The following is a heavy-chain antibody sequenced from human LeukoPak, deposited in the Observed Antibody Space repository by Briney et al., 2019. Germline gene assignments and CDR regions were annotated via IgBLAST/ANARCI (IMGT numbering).Heavy chain of an antibody. J-gene: IGHJ4*02. V-gene: IGHV1-69*01. CDR3: ARRGACGGDCYHFDY. CDR2: IIPIFGTA. CDR1: GGTFSSYA. Sequence: SVKVSCKASGGTFSSYAISWVRQAPGQGLEWMGGIIPIFGTANYAQKFQGRVTITADESTSTAYMELSSLRSEDTAVYYCARRGACGGDCYHFDYWGQGTLVTVSS. D-gene: IGHD2-21*01.